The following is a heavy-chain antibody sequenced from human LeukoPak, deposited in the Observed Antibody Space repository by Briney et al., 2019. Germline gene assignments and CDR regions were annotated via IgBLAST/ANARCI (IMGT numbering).Heavy chain of an antibody. V-gene: IGHV3-30-3*01. Sequence: PGGSLRLSCAASGFTFSSYAMHWVRQAPGKGLEWVAVISYDGSNKYYADSVKGRFTISRDNSKNTLYLQMNSVRAEDTAVYYCARDGVVVAALDYWGQGTLVTVSS. D-gene: IGHD2-15*01. J-gene: IGHJ4*02. CDR2: ISYDGSNK. CDR3: ARDGVVVAALDY. CDR1: GFTFSSYA.